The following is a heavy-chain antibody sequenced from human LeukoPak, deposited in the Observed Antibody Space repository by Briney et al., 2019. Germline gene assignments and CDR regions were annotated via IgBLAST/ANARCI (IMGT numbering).Heavy chain of an antibody. CDR3: ARDYQLEVMDY. CDR1: GFTFGDYA. CDR2: ISSSSSYV. V-gene: IGHV3-21*01. Sequence: GSLRLSCTASGFTFGDYAMSWFRQAPGKGLEWVSSISSSSSYVYYADSVKGRFTISRDNAKNSLHLQMNSLRAEDTAVYYCARDYQLEVMDYWGQGTLVTVSS. D-gene: IGHD3-22*01. J-gene: IGHJ4*02.